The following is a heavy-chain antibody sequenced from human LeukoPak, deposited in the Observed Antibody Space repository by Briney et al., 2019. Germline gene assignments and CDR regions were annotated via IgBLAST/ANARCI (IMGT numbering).Heavy chain of an antibody. CDR1: GGSISTTDYY. J-gene: IGHJ4*02. CDR3: ARGAPGY. CDR2: IYYTGTT. V-gene: IGHV4-39*01. D-gene: IGHD4/OR15-4a*01. Sequence: PSETLSLTCSVSGGSISTTDYYWGWIRRPPGKRLEWIASIYYTGTTSYNPSLKSRVTISVDTPSNQFSLRLRSVTAADTAVYYCARGAPGYWGQGTLVTVSS.